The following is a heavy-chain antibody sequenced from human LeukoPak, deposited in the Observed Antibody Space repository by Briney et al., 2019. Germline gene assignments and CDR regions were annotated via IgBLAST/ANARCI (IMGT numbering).Heavy chain of an antibody. V-gene: IGHV1-46*01. CDR2: INPSGGST. D-gene: IGHD6-13*01. CDR3: AREGMSEQQLVPANWFDS. J-gene: IGHJ5*01. Sequence: ASVKVSCKASGYTFTSYYMHWVRQAPGQGLEWMGIINPSGGSTSYAQKFQGRVTMTRDTSTSTVYMELSSLRSEDTAVYYCAREGMSEQQLVPANWFDSWGQGTLVTVSS. CDR1: GYTFTSYY.